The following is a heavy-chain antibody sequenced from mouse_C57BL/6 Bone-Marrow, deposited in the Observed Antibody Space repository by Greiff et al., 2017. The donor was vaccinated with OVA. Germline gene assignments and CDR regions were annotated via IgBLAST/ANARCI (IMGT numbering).Heavy chain of an antibody. Sequence: EVQLQQSGPKLVKPGASVKMSCKASGYTFTDYNMHWVKQSHGKSLEWIGYINPNNGGTSYNQKFKGKATLTVNKSSSTAYMELRSLTSEDSAVYYCARENLLWSYGGNAMDYWGQGTSVTVSS. CDR3: ARENLLWSYGGNAMDY. V-gene: IGHV1-22*01. CDR1: GYTFTDYN. J-gene: IGHJ4*01. D-gene: IGHD2-1*01. CDR2: INPNNGGT.